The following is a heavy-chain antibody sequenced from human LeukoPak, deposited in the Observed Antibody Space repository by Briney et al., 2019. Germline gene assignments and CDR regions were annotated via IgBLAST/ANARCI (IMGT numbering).Heavy chain of an antibody. Sequence: GGSLRLSCAASGFTFSSYGMHWVRQAPGKGLEWVAVILYDGSNKYYADSVKGRFTISRDNSKNTLYLQMNSLRAEDTAVYYCARGPVGTAMVNYYYYGMDVWGQGTTVTVSS. CDR1: GFTFSSYG. CDR2: ILYDGSNK. V-gene: IGHV3-33*01. D-gene: IGHD5-18*01. CDR3: ARGPVGTAMVNYYYYGMDV. J-gene: IGHJ6*02.